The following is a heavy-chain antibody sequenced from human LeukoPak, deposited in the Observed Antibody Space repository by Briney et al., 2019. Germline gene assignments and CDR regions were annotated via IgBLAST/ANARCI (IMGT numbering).Heavy chain of an antibody. D-gene: IGHD3-22*01. Sequence: GESLKISCKGSGYSFTSYWIGWVRQMPGKDLEWMGIIYPGDSDTRYSPSFQGQVTISADKSISTAYLQWSSLKASDTAMYYCARHINTYYYDSSGNGRAFDIWGQGTMVTVSS. J-gene: IGHJ3*02. V-gene: IGHV5-51*01. CDR1: GYSFTSYW. CDR3: ARHINTYYYDSSGNGRAFDI. CDR2: IYPGDSDT.